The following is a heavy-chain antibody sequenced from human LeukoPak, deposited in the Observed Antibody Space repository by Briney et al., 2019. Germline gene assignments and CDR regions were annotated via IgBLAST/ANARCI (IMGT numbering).Heavy chain of an antibody. V-gene: IGHV4-34*01. CDR2: INHSGST. J-gene: IGHJ5*02. CDR3: ARGGQRRREGLYRLNWFDP. CDR1: GGSFSGYY. D-gene: IGHD3-16*02. Sequence: PTETLSLTCAVYGGSFSGYYWSWIRQPPGKGLEWIGEINHSGSTNYNPSLKSRVTISVDTSKNQFSLKLSSVTAADTAVYYCARGGQRRREGLYRLNWFDPWGQGTLVTVSS.